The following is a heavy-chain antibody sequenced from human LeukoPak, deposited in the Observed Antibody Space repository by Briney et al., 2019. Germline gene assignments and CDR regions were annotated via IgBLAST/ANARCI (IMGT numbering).Heavy chain of an antibody. D-gene: IGHD6-13*01. J-gene: IGHJ4*02. CDR1: GFTFSSYG. CDR2: ISYDGSNK. V-gene: IGHV3-30*18. Sequence: SGGSLRLSCAVSGFTFSSYGMHGVRQAPGKGLEGVAVISYDGSNKYYADSVKGGFTIARDNAKTSLYLQMNSLRAEDTALYYCAKGRAIAAADTDTFDYWGQGTLVTVSS. CDR3: AKGRAIAAADTDTFDY.